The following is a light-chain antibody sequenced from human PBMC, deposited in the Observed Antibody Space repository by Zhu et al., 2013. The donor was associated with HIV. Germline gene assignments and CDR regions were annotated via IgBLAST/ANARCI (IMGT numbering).Light chain of an antibody. CDR2: WAS. J-gene: IGKJ3*01. Sequence: DIVMTQSPDSLAVSLGERATINCKSSQSVLYSSNNKNYLAWYQQKPGQPPKLLIYWASTRESGVPDRFSGSGSGTDFILTISSLQAEDVAVYYCQQYYTIPPTFGPGTKVDIK. CDR3: QQYYTIPPT. V-gene: IGKV4-1*01. CDR1: QSVLYSSNNKNY.